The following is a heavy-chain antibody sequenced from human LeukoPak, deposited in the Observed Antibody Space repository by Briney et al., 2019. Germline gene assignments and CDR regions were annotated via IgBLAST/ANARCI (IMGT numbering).Heavy chain of an antibody. V-gene: IGHV4-34*01. Sequence: SETLSLTCSVSGTSITWGYYWGWIRQPPGKGLEWIGEINHSGSTNYNPSLKSRVTISVDTSKNQFSLKLSSVTAADTAVYYCARAPRVGTYYYDSSGYSPGAFDIWGQGTMVTVSS. CDR2: INHSGST. CDR1: GTSITWGYY. J-gene: IGHJ3*02. CDR3: ARAPRVGTYYYDSSGYSPGAFDI. D-gene: IGHD3-22*01.